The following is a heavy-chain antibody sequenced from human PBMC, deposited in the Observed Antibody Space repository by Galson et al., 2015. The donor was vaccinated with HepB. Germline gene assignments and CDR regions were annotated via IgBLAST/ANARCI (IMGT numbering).Heavy chain of an antibody. Sequence: SLRLSCAASGFTFSSYAMHWVRQAPGKGLEWVAVISYDGSNKYYADSVKGRFTISRDNSKNTLYLQMNSLRAEDTAVYYCARDPSQWLPHFDYWGQGTLVTVSS. J-gene: IGHJ4*02. D-gene: IGHD6-19*01. CDR1: GFTFSSYA. V-gene: IGHV3-30*04. CDR3: ARDPSQWLPHFDY. CDR2: ISYDGSNK.